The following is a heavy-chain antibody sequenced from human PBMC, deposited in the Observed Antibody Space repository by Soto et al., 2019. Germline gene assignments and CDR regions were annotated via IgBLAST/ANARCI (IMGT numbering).Heavy chain of an antibody. CDR1: GFTFSSYG. CDR3: AKVRVPAAMANWFDP. Sequence: GGSLRLSCAASGFTFSSYGMHWVRQAPGKGLELVAVISYDGSNKYYADPVKGRFTISRDNSKNTLYLQMNSLRAEDTAVYYCAKVRVPAAMANWFDPWGQGTLVTVSS. CDR2: ISYDGSNK. D-gene: IGHD2-2*01. J-gene: IGHJ5*02. V-gene: IGHV3-30*18.